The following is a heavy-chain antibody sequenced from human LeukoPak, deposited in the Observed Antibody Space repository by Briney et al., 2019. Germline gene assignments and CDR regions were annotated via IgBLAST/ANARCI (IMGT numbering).Heavy chain of an antibody. V-gene: IGHV3-9*01. Sequence: GRSLRLSCAASGFTFDDYAMHWVRQAPGKGLEWVSGISWNSGSIGYADSVKGRFTISSDNAKNSLYLQMNSLRAEDTALYYCAKDKLRYFDWFQPIDYWGQGTLVTVSS. D-gene: IGHD3-9*01. J-gene: IGHJ4*02. CDR1: GFTFDDYA. CDR2: ISWNSGSI. CDR3: AKDKLRYFDWFQPIDY.